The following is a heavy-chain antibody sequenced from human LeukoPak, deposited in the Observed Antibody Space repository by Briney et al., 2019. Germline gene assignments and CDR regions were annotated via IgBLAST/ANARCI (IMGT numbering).Heavy chain of an antibody. D-gene: IGHD3-16*01. V-gene: IGHV3-9*01. J-gene: IGHJ4*02. CDR2: ISWNSGSI. CDR1: GFTFDDYA. CDR3: AKEGGRHYYFDY. Sequence: GRSLRLSCAASGFTFDDYAMHWVRQAPGKGLEWVSGISWNSGSIGYADSVKGRFTISRDNAKNSLYLQMNSLRAGDTALYYCAKEGGRHYYFDYWGQGTLVTVSP.